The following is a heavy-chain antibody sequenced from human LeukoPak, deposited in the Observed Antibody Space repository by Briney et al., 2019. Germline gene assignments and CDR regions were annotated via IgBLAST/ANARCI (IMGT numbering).Heavy chain of an antibody. CDR2: IYSDDRA. D-gene: IGHD1-14*01. V-gene: IGHV3-66*02. CDR1: GFTVSRNV. Sequence: GGSLRLSCVASGFTVSRNVISWVRQAPGKGLEWVSLIYSDDRAFYADSVKGRFTISRNNSKNTLFLQMSGLKPEDTAIYYCARDLAGFQEPRYYYYMDVWGKGTTVTVSS. J-gene: IGHJ6*03. CDR3: ARDLAGFQEPRYYYYMDV.